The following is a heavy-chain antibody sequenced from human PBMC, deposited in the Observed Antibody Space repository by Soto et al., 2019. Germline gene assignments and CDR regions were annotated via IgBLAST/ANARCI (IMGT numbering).Heavy chain of an antibody. CDR2: IYYSGST. Sequence: SETLSLTCTVSGGSISSGDYYWSWIRQHPGKGLEWIGYIYYSGSTYYNPSLKSRVTISVDTSKNQFSLKLSSVTAADTAVYYCARRWGTYFDFWGQGTLVTVSS. CDR1: GGSISSGDYY. V-gene: IGHV4-31*03. J-gene: IGHJ4*02. D-gene: IGHD7-27*01. CDR3: ARRWGTYFDF.